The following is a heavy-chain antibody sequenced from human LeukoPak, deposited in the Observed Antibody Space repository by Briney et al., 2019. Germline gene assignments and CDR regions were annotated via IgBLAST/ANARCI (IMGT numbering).Heavy chain of an antibody. CDR2: IYPGDSDT. CDR1: RYSFTSYW. CDR3: AKRINWNVDY. D-gene: IGHD1-1*01. V-gene: IGHV5-51*01. Sequence: GESLKISCKGSRYSFTSYWIGWVRQVPGKGLEWMGIIYPGDSDTRYSPSFQGQVTISADKSISTAYLQWNSLKASDTAMYYCAKRINWNVDYWGQGTLVTVSS. J-gene: IGHJ4*02.